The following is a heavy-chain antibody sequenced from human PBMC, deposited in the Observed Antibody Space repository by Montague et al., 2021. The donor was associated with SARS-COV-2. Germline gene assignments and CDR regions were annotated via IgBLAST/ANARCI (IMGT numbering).Heavy chain of an antibody. CDR2: TYYRSKWFN. CDR1: GDSVSSNRAS. CDR3: ARTTALAASADGLDV. Sequence: CAISGDSVSSNRASWNWIRQSPSRGLEWLGRTYYRSKWFNDYSVSVSSRITLDPDTSKNVFSLHLRSVTPEDTAVYFCARTTALAASADGLDVWGPGTLISVSS. D-gene: IGHD1-1*01. V-gene: IGHV6-1*01. J-gene: IGHJ3*01.